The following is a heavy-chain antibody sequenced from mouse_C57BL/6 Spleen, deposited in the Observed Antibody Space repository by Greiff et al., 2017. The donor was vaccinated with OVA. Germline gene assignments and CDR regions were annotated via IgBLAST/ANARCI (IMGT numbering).Heavy chain of an antibody. D-gene: IGHD1-1*01. CDR3: AREDYGSSYFGD. Sequence: QVQLKQSGPELVKPGASVKLSCTASGYTFTSYDINWVKQRPGQGLEWIGWLYTRDGSTNYNEKFKGKATFTVDTSSSTAYMELHSLTSEDSAVYVCAREDYGSSYFGDWGQGTTLTVSS. J-gene: IGHJ2*01. CDR1: GYTFTSYD. V-gene: IGHV1-85*01. CDR2: LYTRDGST.